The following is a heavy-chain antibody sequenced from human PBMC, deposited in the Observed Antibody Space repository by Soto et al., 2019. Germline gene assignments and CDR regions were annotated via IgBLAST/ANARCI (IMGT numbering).Heavy chain of an antibody. D-gene: IGHD3-10*01. CDR1: GGSISSSGYY. Sequence: QLQLQESGPGLVKPSETLSLTCTVSGGSISSSGYYWGWIRQPPGKGLEWIGSIYYSGDTYFYPSLRSRVTIYVDTSKNQFPLKLSSVTAADTAMYYCVRGGRYYMQETYYFDYWGQGTLVTVSS. CDR2: IYYSGDT. J-gene: IGHJ4*02. V-gene: IGHV4-39*01. CDR3: VRGGRYYMQETYYFDY.